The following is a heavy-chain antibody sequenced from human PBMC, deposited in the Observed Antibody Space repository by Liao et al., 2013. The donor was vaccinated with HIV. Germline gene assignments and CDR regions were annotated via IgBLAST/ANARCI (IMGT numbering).Heavy chain of an antibody. CDR1: GGSITSGDYY. J-gene: IGHJ3*02. CDR3: ARDSIAVADTTAFDI. CDR2: IYYSGGT. V-gene: IGHV4-30-4*08. D-gene: IGHD6-19*01. Sequence: QVQLQESGPGLVKPSQTLSLTCTVSGGSITSGDYYWSWIRQTPGKGLEWIGYIYYSGGTYFNPSLKSRVTISVDSSKNQFSLKLSSVTAADTAVYYCARDSIAVADTTAFDIWGQGTMVTVSS.